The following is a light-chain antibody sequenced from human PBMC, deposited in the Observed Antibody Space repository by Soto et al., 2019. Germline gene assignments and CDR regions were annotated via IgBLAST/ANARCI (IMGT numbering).Light chain of an antibody. CDR3: QQYNSWPYT. V-gene: IGKV3-15*01. CDR2: RAS. CDR1: QSVSSS. Sequence: EIVMTQSPGTLSVSPGERATLSCRASQSVSSSLDWYQQKPGQAPRLLIYRASTRATDIPARFSGSGSGTEFTLTISSLRSEDFAFYYCQQYNSWPYTFGQGTELEIK. J-gene: IGKJ2*01.